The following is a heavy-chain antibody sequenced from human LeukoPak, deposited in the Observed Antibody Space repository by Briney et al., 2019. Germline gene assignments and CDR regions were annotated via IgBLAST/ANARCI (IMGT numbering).Heavy chain of an antibody. V-gene: IGHV3-30-3*01. D-gene: IGHD2-21*02. CDR3: ARDLSGGDFYFDY. J-gene: IGHJ4*02. CDR2: ISYDGSNK. Sequence: PGGSLRLSCAASGFTFSSYAMHWVRQAPGKGLEWVAVISYDGSNKYYADSVKGRFTISRDSSKNTLYLQMNSLRAEDTAVYYCARDLSGGDFYFDYWGQGTLVTVSS. CDR1: GFTFSSYA.